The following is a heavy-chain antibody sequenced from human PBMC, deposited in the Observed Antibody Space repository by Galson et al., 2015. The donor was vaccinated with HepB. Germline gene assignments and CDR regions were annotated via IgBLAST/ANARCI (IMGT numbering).Heavy chain of an antibody. V-gene: IGHV3-48*03. D-gene: IGHD3-10*01. CDR2: TSSNGYTI. CDR1: GFTFGAYE. CDR3: VRDDALWSWYFDS. Sequence: SLRLSCAASGFTFGAYEMNWVRQAPGKGLEWISYTSSNGYTIYYAESVKGRFTVSRDNARDSLYLQMNSLRVEDTAVYYCVRDDALWSWYFDSWGQGILVTVSS. J-gene: IGHJ4*02.